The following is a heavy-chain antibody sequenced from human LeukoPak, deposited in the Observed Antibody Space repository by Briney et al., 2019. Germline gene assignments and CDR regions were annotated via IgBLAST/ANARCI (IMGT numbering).Heavy chain of an antibody. V-gene: IGHV3-74*01. Sequence: PGGSLRLSCAASGFTFSRYWMHWVRQAPGKGLVWVSRINTDGSRTNYADSVEGRFTISRDNAKNTLYVQMNSLRAEDTAVYYCVRSAFLTTEFYFDYWGQGALVTVSS. CDR1: GFTFSRYW. CDR2: INTDGSRT. CDR3: VRSAFLTTEFYFDY. D-gene: IGHD4-11*01. J-gene: IGHJ4*02.